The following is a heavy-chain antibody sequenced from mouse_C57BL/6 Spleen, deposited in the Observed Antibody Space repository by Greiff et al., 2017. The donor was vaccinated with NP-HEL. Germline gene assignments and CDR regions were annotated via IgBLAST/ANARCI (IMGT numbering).Heavy chain of an antibody. CDR2: IYPGSGST. Sequence: QVQLQQSGAELVKPGASVKMSCKASGYTFTSYWITWVKQRPGQGLEWIGDIYPGSGSTNYNEKFKSKATLTVDTSSSTAYMQLSSLTSEDSAVYYCARVDHYYGSSYWYFDVWGTGTTVTVSS. CDR1: GYTFTSYW. CDR3: ARVDHYYGSSYWYFDV. D-gene: IGHD1-1*01. J-gene: IGHJ1*03. V-gene: IGHV1-55*01.